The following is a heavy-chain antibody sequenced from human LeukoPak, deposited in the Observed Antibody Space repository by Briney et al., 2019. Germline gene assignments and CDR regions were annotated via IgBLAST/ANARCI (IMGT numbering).Heavy chain of an antibody. V-gene: IGHV4-34*01. J-gene: IGHJ4*02. CDR2: INHSGST. D-gene: IGHD5-24*01. CDR1: GGSFSGYY. CDR3: ARRGRWLQAFDY. Sequence: SPSETLSLTCAVYGGSFSGYYWSWIRQPPGKGLEWIGEINHSGSTNYNPSLKSRVTIPVDTSKNQFSLKLSSVTAADTAVYYCARRGRWLQAFDYWGQGTLVTVSS.